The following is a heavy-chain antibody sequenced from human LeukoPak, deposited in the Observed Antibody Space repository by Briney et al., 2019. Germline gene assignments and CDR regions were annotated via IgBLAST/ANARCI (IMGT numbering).Heavy chain of an antibody. CDR1: GFTFSSYS. V-gene: IGHV3-21*01. CDR2: ISSSSSYI. CDR3: ARDRSSSWYETFQH. Sequence: GGSLRLSCAASGFTFSSYSMNWVRQAPGKGLEWVSSISSSSSYIYYADSVKGRFTISRDNSKNTVFLQMNSLRVEDTAVYYCARDRSSSWYETFQHWGQGTLVTVSS. J-gene: IGHJ1*01. D-gene: IGHD6-13*01.